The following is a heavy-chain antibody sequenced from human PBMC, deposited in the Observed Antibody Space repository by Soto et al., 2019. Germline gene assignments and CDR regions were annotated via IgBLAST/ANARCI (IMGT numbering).Heavy chain of an antibody. CDR2: IHYSGST. CDR1: GGSISSGGYY. V-gene: IGHV4-31*03. J-gene: IGHJ4*02. CDR3: ARYLYRSGRTRFDY. D-gene: IGHD6-19*01. Sequence: SETLSLTCTVSGGSISSGGYYWSWIRQHPGKGLEWIGYIHYSGSTYYNPSLKSRVTISVDTSKNQFSLKLSSATAADTAVYYCARYLYRSGRTRFDYWGQGTAITVSS.